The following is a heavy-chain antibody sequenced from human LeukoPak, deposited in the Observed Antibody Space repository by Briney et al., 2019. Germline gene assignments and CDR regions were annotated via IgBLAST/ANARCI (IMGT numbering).Heavy chain of an antibody. D-gene: IGHD3-10*01. V-gene: IGHV1-2*02. CDR2: INPNSGGT. J-gene: IGHJ6*02. Sequence: ASVKVSCKASGYTFTGYYMHWVRQAPGQGLEWMGWINPNSGGTNYAQKFQGRVTMTRDTSISTAYMELSRLRSDDTAVYYCARDRDHITMARGVIVHYYYGMDVWGQGTTVTVSS. CDR1: GYTFTGYY. CDR3: ARDRDHITMARGVIVHYYYGMDV.